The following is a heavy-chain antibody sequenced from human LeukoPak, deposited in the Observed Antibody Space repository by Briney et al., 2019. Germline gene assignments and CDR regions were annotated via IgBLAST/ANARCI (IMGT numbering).Heavy chain of an antibody. D-gene: IGHD2-2*01. Sequence: SETLSLTCTVSGGSISSSSYYWGWIRQPPGKGLEWIGSIYYSGSTYYNPSLKSRVTISVDTSKNQFSLKLSSVTAADTAVYYCARHDCSTTACYRQNWFDPWGQETLVTVSS. CDR3: ARHDCSTTACYRQNWFDP. CDR2: IYYSGST. CDR1: GGSISSSSYY. V-gene: IGHV4-39*07. J-gene: IGHJ5*02.